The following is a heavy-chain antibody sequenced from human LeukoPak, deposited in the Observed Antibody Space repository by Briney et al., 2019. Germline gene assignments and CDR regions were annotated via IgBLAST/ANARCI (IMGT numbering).Heavy chain of an antibody. CDR2: ISGSGGST. Sequence: GGSLRLSCAASGFTFSIYAMSWVRQAPGKGLEWVSAISGSGGSTYYADSVKGRFTISRDNSKNTLYLQMNSLRAEDTAVYYCAKRDALGYYDSSGYYREGNAFDIWGQGTMVTVSS. CDR1: GFTFSIYA. J-gene: IGHJ3*02. D-gene: IGHD3-22*01. CDR3: AKRDALGYYDSSGYYREGNAFDI. V-gene: IGHV3-23*01.